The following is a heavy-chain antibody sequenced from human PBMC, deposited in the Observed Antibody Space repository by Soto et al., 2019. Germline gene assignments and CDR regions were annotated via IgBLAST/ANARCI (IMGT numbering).Heavy chain of an antibody. CDR3: ARVSYGEYDY. Sequence: GGSLRLSCAASGVTFSSYGMHWVRQAPGKGLEWVAVISYDGSNKYYADSVKGRFTISRDNSKNTLYLQMNSLRAEDTAVYYCARVSYGEYDYWGQGTLVTVSS. CDR1: GVTFSSYG. V-gene: IGHV3-30*03. CDR2: ISYDGSNK. D-gene: IGHD4-17*01. J-gene: IGHJ4*02.